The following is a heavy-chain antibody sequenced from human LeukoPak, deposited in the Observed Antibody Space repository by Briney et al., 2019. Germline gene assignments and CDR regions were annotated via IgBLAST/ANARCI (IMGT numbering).Heavy chain of an antibody. V-gene: IGHV3-23*01. J-gene: IGHJ6*03. CDR1: GFTFSTYG. D-gene: IGHD3-3*01. CDR2: ISGNGGAT. CDR3: AKIGRRYDFWTGYYEEEVDYMDV. Sequence: GGSLRLSCAASGFTFSTYGMAWVRQAPGKGLKWVSAISGNGGATYYADSVKGRFTISRDNSKNTLYLQMNSLRAEDTAVYYCAKIGRRYDFWTGYYEEEVDYMDVWGKGTTVTVSS.